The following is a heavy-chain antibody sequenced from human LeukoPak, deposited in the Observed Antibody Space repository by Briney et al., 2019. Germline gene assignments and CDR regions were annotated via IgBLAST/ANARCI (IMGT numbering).Heavy chain of an antibody. V-gene: IGHV1-2*02. CDR1: GYTFTGYF. CDR3: ARDRAGSWFDP. CDR2: INPTTGGT. Sequence: VASVKVSCKASGYTFTGYFMHWVRQAPGQGLEWMGWINPTTGGTNYAQKFQGRVTMTRDTSISTGCMELSSLKSDDTAVYYCARDRAGSWFDPWGQGTLVTVSS. J-gene: IGHJ5*02.